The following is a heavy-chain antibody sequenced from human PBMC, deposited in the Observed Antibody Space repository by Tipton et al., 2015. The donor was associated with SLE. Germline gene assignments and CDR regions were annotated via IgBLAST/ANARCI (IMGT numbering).Heavy chain of an antibody. CDR1: GYTFTTYY. CDR2: FDPSGGSA. D-gene: IGHD4-17*01. Sequence: GPEVKKPGASVKVSCKASGYTFTTYYIHWVRQAPGQGLEWMGIFDPSGGSANYAQRFQGRLTMTGDTSTGTVYMELSSLRSEDTAVYYCARPSDYSDLRHWGQGTLVTVSS. CDR3: ARPSDYSDLRH. J-gene: IGHJ4*02. V-gene: IGHV1-46*01.